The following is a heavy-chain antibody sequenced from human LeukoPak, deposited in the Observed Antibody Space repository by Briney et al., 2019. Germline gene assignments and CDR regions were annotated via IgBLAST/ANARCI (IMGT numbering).Heavy chain of an antibody. CDR2: ISSNGGST. CDR1: GFTFSSYA. V-gene: IGHV3-64*02. D-gene: IGHD6-13*01. Sequence: GGSLRLSCAASGFTFSSYAMHWVRQAPGKGLEYVSAISSNGGSTYYAASVKGRFTISRDNSKNTVYLQMDNLRPEDTALYYCAKDHVNAGRLDYWGQGTPVTVSS. J-gene: IGHJ4*02. CDR3: AKDHVNAGRLDY.